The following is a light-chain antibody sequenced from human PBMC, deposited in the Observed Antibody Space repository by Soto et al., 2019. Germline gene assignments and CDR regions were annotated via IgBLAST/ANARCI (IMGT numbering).Light chain of an antibody. CDR3: LLSYNAARV. CDR1: TGAVPSNHH. V-gene: IGLV7-46*01. J-gene: IGLJ2*01. CDR2: DTS. Sequence: QAVVTQEPSLTVSPGGTITLTCGSSTGAVPSNHHPYWFQQKAGQAPRTLIYDTSNKLSWTPARFSGSLLGDKAALTLSGAQPEDEAQYYCLLSYNAARVFGGGTKLTVL.